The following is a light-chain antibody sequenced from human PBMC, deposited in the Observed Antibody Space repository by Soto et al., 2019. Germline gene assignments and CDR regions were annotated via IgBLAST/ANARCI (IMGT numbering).Light chain of an antibody. CDR1: SSNIGSNY. CDR2: DNN. J-gene: IGLJ3*02. Sequence: QSVLTQPPSVSAAPGQRVTISCSGSSSNIGSNYVSWYQQLPGTVPKLLLYDNNKRPSGIPDRFSGSKSGPSATLGITGLQTGDEADYYCGTWDSSLSTGWVFGGGTKLTVL. CDR3: GTWDSSLSTGWV. V-gene: IGLV1-51*01.